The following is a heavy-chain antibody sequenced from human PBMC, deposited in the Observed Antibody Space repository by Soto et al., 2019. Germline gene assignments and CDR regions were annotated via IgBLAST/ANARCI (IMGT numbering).Heavy chain of an antibody. J-gene: IGHJ4*02. V-gene: IGHV3-21*01. Sequence: EVQLVESGGGLVKPGGSLRLCCAASGFTFSSYSMNWVRQAPGKGLEWVSSISSSSSYIYYADSVKGRFTISRDNAKNSLYLQMNSLRAEDTAVYYCARDYYYDSSGSYAGFNYWGQGTLVTVSS. CDR1: GFTFSSYS. D-gene: IGHD3-22*01. CDR2: ISSSSSYI. CDR3: ARDYYYDSSGSYAGFNY.